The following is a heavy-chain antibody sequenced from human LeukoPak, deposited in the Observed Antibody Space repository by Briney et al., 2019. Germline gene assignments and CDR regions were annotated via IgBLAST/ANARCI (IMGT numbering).Heavy chain of an antibody. J-gene: IGHJ6*03. CDR2: ISYDGSNK. CDR1: GFTFSSYG. CDR3: EKEYCSGSSCWVWYYYYYYMDV. D-gene: IGHD2-15*01. V-gene: IGHV3-30*18. Sequence: PGRSLRLSCAASGFTFSSYGMHWVRQAPGKGLEWVAVISYDGSNKYYADSVKGRFTISRDNSKNTLYLQMNSLRAEDTAVYYCEKEYCSGSSCWVWYYYYYYMDVWGKGTTVTVSS.